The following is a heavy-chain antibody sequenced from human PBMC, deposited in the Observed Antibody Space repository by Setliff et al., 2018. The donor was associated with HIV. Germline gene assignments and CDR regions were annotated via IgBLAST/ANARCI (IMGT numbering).Heavy chain of an antibody. CDR3: ARGALLAVFDFDH. Sequence: GASVKVSCKASGYTFTTYSLHWVRQAPGQSLGWMGWINVGKGDTKYSQDLQGRITITRDTTANTAYMELSSLRSDDTAVYFCARGALLAVFDFDHWGRGTQVTVSS. D-gene: IGHD1-26*01. CDR2: INVGKGDT. CDR1: GYTFTTYS. J-gene: IGHJ4*01. V-gene: IGHV1-3*01.